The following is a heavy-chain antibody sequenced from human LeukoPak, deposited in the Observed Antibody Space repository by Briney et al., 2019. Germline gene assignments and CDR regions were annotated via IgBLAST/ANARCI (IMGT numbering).Heavy chain of an antibody. CDR1: GYTFTTYW. J-gene: IGHJ3*02. CDR2: IYPGDSDT. D-gene: IGHD2-2*01. CDR3: ARGQCSSTSCSGYAFYI. Sequence: GESLKISCKGSGYTFTTYWIAWVRQMPGKGLEWMGIIYPGDSDTRYSPSFQGQVTISADKSVSTAYLQWSRLKASDTAMYYCARGQCSSTSCSGYAFYILGRGTMVTVSS. V-gene: IGHV5-51*01.